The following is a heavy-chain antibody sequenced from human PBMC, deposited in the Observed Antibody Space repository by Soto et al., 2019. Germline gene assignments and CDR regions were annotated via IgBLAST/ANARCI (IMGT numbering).Heavy chain of an antibody. Sequence: SETLSLTCTVSGGSISNSDSYWVWIRQPPGKGLEWVGSIYYGGTTYYNPSLKSRVTISVDTSKNLFSLHLNSVTAADTAIYYCARRGLILMPIWGQGTLVTVS. CDR1: GGSISNSDSY. V-gene: IGHV4-39*02. CDR2: IYYGGTT. D-gene: IGHD2-8*01. J-gene: IGHJ3*02. CDR3: ARRGLILMPI.